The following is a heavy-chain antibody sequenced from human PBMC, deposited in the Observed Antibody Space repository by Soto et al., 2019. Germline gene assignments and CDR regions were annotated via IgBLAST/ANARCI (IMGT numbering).Heavy chain of an antibody. D-gene: IGHD2-15*01. CDR3: AREGVYCSGGSCFFNPLDY. V-gene: IGHV3-33*01. Sequence: QVQLVESGGGVVQPGRSLRLSCAASGFTFSSYGMHWVRQAPGMGLEWVAVIWYDGSNKYYADSVKGRFTISRDNSKNTLYLQMNSLRAEDTAVYYCAREGVYCSGGSCFFNPLDYWGQGTLVTVSS. CDR2: IWYDGSNK. CDR1: GFTFSSYG. J-gene: IGHJ4*02.